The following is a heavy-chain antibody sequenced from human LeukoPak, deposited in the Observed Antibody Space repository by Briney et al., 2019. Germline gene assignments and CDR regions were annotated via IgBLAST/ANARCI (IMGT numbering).Heavy chain of an antibody. CDR2: TYYRSKWYN. J-gene: IGHJ3*02. V-gene: IGHV6-1*01. Sequence: SQTLSLTCAISGDSLSSNSAAWNWLRQSPSRGLEWLGRTYYRSKWYNDYAVSVKSRITINPDTSKNQFSLQLNSVTPEDTAVYYCARVPRTGRDGYNYPGAFDIWGQGTMVTVSS. D-gene: IGHD5-24*01. CDR1: GDSLSSNSAA. CDR3: ARVPRTGRDGYNYPGAFDI.